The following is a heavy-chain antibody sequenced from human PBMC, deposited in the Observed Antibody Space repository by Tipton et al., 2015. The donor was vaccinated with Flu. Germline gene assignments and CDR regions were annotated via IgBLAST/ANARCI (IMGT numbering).Heavy chain of an antibody. Sequence: QSGPEVKKPGASVKVSCKASGYNFNSYAISWMRQAPGQGLEWMGWISAYNGDTKFAQSVQGRITLTTDTSTSTAYMELRGLRSDDTGMYYCARVGAIFGEVTARRRGDLDYWGQGTLVSVSS. CDR2: ISAYNGDT. V-gene: IGHV1-18*01. CDR3: ARVGAIFGEVTARRRGDLDY. CDR1: GYNFNSYA. J-gene: IGHJ4*02. D-gene: IGHD3-3*02.